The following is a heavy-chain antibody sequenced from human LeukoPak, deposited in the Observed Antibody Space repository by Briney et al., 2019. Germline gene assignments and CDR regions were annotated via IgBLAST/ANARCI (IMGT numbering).Heavy chain of an antibody. D-gene: IGHD3-22*01. V-gene: IGHV1-69*04. CDR3: ARAAYDSSGYKGMDV. J-gene: IGHJ6*02. CDR2: IIPILGIA. Sequence: SVKVSCKASGGTFSSYAISWVRQAPGQGLEWMGRIIPILGIANYAQKFQGRVTITADKSTSTAYMELSSLSSEDTAVYYCARAAYDSSGYKGMDVWGQGTTVTVSS. CDR1: GGTFSSYA.